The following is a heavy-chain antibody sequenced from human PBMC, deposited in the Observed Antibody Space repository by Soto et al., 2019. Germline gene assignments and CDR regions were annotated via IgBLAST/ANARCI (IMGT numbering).Heavy chain of an antibody. CDR2: IKEDGSEK. V-gene: IGHV3-7*04. J-gene: IGHJ4*02. D-gene: IGHD5-12*01. Sequence: PGGSLRLSCGGSGFTFSSFWMSWVRQAPGKGLEWVANIKEDGSEKYYVDSLEGRFTISRDNAKNSLYLQMNSLTVEDTAVYYCARAGYSAYDERNIDHWGQGTLVTVSS. CDR3: ARAGYSAYDERNIDH. CDR1: GFTFSSFW.